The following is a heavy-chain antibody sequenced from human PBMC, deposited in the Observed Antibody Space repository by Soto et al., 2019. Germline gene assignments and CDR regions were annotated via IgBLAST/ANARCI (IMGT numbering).Heavy chain of an antibody. Sequence: SETMSLTCSVSGGSISSNGHYWTWIRKHTGKGLEWIAYIYYSGSTYYNPSLKSRVTISVDTSKNQFSLKLSSVTAADTAVYYCARGRGTISGYYPFFDYWGQGTLVTVSS. CDR2: IYYSGST. V-gene: IGHV4-31*03. D-gene: IGHD3-22*01. CDR3: ARGRGTISGYYPFFDY. J-gene: IGHJ4*02. CDR1: GGSISSNGHY.